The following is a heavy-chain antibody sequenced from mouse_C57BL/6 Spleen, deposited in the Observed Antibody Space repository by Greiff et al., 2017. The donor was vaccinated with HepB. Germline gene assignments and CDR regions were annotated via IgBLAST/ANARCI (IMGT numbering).Heavy chain of an antibody. CDR3: ARATTGDYYAMDY. V-gene: IGHV1-49*01. J-gene: IGHJ4*01. Sequence: LVESGAELVRPGSSVKLSCKDSYFAFMASAMHWVKQRPGHGLEWIGSFTMYSDATEYSENFKGKATLTANTSSSTAYMELSSLTSEDSAVYYCARATTGDYYAMDYWGQGTSVTVSS. CDR2: FTMYSDAT. D-gene: IGHD1-1*01. CDR1: YFAFMASA.